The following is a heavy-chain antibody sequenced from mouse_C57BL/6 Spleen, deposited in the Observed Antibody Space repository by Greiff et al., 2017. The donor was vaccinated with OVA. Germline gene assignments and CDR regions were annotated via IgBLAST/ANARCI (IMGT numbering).Heavy chain of an antibody. D-gene: IGHD1-1*01. V-gene: IGHV5-16*01. J-gene: IGHJ4*01. CDR3: ARDRGYYGYYYAMDY. CDR1: GFTFSDYY. CDR2: INYDGSST. Sequence: EVQLVESEGGLVQPGRSMKLSCTASGFTFSDYYMAWVRQVPEKGLEWVANINYDGSSTYYLDSLKSRFIISRDNAKNILYLQMSSLKSEDTATYYCARDRGYYGYYYAMDYWGQGTSVTVSS.